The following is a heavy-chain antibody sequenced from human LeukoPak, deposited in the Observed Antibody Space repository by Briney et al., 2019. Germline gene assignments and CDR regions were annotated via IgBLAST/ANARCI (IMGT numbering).Heavy chain of an antibody. CDR1: GFTFSSYH. D-gene: IGHD3-9*01. CDR2: ISTSRSYI. J-gene: IGHJ4*02. CDR3: ARLRYSDY. V-gene: IGHV3-21*01. Sequence: GGSLRLSCVVSGFTFSSYHMNWVRQAPRKGLEWVSSISTSRSYIYYADSVTGRFTISRDNAKNTLYLQMNSLRAEDTAVYYCARLRYSDYWGQGTLVTVSS.